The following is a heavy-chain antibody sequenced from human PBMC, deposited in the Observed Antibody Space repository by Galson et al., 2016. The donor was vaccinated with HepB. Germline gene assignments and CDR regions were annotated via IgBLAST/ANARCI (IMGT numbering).Heavy chain of an antibody. J-gene: IGHJ4*02. CDR2: INPISGSA. Sequence: SVKVSCKASGYTFTSYYLHWVRQAPGHGLEWMGVINPISGSASYAQKFQGRVTMTRDTSTSTLYMEMGSLRSEDTAVYYCARATVTTSFDYWGQGTLVTVSS. D-gene: IGHD4-17*01. CDR3: ARATVTTSFDY. CDR1: GYTFTSYY. V-gene: IGHV1-46*03.